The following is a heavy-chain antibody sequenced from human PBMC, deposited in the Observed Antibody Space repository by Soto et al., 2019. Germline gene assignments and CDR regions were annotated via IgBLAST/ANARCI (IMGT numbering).Heavy chain of an antibody. J-gene: IGHJ4*02. D-gene: IGHD4-17*01. CDR2: IKSKTDGGTT. CDR3: TTADYGGNSPFDY. CDR1: GFTFSNAW. V-gene: IGHV3-15*01. Sequence: EVQLVESGGGLVKPGGSLRLSCAASGFTFSNAWMSWVRQAPGKGLEWVGRIKSKTDGGTTDYAAPVKGRFTISRDDSKNTLYLQMNSLKTEDTAVYYCTTADYGGNSPFDYWGQGTLVTVSS.